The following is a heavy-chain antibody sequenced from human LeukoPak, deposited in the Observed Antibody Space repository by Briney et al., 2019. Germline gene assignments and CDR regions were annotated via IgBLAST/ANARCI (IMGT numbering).Heavy chain of an antibody. Sequence: PGRSLRLSCAASGFTFSSYAMRWVRQAPGKGLEWVAVISYDGSNKYYADSVKGRFTISRDNSKNTLYLQMNSLRAEDTAVYYCARAANYYDSSGSPLSDYWGQGTLVTVSS. D-gene: IGHD3-22*01. V-gene: IGHV3-30-3*01. CDR3: ARAANYYDSSGSPLSDY. J-gene: IGHJ4*02. CDR2: ISYDGSNK. CDR1: GFTFSSYA.